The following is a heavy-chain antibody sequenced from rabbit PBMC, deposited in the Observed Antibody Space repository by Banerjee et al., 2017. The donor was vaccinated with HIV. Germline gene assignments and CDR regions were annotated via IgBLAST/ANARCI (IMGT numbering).Heavy chain of an antibody. Sequence: QEQLEESGGDLVKPGASLTLTCTASGFDLSSYYYMCWVRQAPGKGLELIACIYTSSGSTYYASWAKGRFTISKTSSTTVTLQMTSLTAADTATYFCARGNYVGYGYALWGPGTLVTVS. CDR3: ARGNYVGYGYAL. D-gene: IGHD6-1*01. CDR1: GFDLSSYYY. V-gene: IGHV1S45*01. J-gene: IGHJ4*01. CDR2: IYTSSGST.